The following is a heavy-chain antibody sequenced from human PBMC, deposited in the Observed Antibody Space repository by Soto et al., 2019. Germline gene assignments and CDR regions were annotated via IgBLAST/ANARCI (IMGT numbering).Heavy chain of an antibody. D-gene: IGHD2-2*02. J-gene: IGHJ6*02. CDR3: AKDRIVVPAAIRYYHYGMDV. V-gene: IGHV3-30*18. CDR2: ISYDGSNK. Sequence: LRLSCAASGFTFSSYGMHWVRQAPGKGLEWVAVISYDGSNKYYADSVKGRFTISRDNSKNTLYLQMNSLRAEDTAVYYCAKDRIVVPAAIRYYHYGMDVWGQGTTVTVSS. CDR1: GFTFSSYG.